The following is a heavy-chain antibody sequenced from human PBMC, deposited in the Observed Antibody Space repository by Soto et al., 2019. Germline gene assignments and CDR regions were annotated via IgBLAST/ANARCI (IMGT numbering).Heavy chain of an antibody. Sequence: GGSLRLSCAASGFTFSDYYMSWIRQAPGKGLEWVSYISSSGSTIYYADSVKGRFTISRDNAKNSLYLQMNSLRAEDTAVYYCASFRYSSSWIDYWGQGTLVTVSS. CDR3: ASFRYSSSWIDY. J-gene: IGHJ4*02. D-gene: IGHD6-13*01. V-gene: IGHV3-11*01. CDR1: GFTFSDYY. CDR2: ISSSGSTI.